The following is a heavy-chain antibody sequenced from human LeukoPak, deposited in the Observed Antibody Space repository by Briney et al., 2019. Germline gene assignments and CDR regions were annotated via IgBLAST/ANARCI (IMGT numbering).Heavy chain of an antibody. Sequence: QPGGSLRLSCAASGFTFSYYWVGWVRQAPGKGLEWVANIKQDASEEYYVDSVKGRFTISRDNAKNSLYLQMNSLRAEDTAVYYCARGYYYDTTLDFDYWGQGTLVTVSS. CDR1: GFTFSYYW. V-gene: IGHV3-7*02. CDR3: ARGYYYDTTLDFDY. D-gene: IGHD3-22*01. J-gene: IGHJ4*02. CDR2: IKQDASEE.